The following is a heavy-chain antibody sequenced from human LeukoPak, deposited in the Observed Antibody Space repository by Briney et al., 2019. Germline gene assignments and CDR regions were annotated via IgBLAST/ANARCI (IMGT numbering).Heavy chain of an antibody. CDR2: IIPIFGTA. D-gene: IGHD3-22*01. CDR1: GYTFTSNY. Sequence: GASVKVSCKASGYTFTSNYIHWVRQAPGQGLEWMGGIIPIFGTANYAQKFQGRVTITADESTSTAYMELSSLRSEDTAVYYCARDETSYYYDSSGLDYWGQGTLVTVSS. J-gene: IGHJ4*02. V-gene: IGHV1-69*13. CDR3: ARDETSYYYDSSGLDY.